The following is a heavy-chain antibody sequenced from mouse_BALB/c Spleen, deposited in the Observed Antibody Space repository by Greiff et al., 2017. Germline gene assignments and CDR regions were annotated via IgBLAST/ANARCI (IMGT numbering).Heavy chain of an antibody. CDR2: ISYDGSN. CDR1: GYSITSGYY. CDR3: ARPYGSTLYAMDY. J-gene: IGHJ4*01. V-gene: IGHV3-6*02. Sequence: EVKLVESGPGLVKPSQSLSLTCSVTGYSITSGYYWNWIRQFPGNKLEWMGYISYDGSNNYNPSLKNRISITRDTSKNQFFLKLNSVTTEDTATYYCARPYGSTLYAMDYWGQGTSVTVSS. D-gene: IGHD1-1*01.